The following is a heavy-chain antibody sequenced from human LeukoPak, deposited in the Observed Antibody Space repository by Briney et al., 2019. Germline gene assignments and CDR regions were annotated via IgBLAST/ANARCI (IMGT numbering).Heavy chain of an antibody. CDR1: GFTFSDYY. CDR2: IFYSGTT. D-gene: IGHD1-26*01. J-gene: IGHJ1*01. Sequence: GSLRLSCAASGFTFSDYYMDWVRQAPGKGLEWIGSIFYSGTTYYNPSLKSRVTISVDTSKNQFSLKLSSVTAADTAVYHCARHGSIVGASFQRWGLGTLVTVSS. V-gene: IGHV4-39*01. CDR3: ARHGSIVGASFQR.